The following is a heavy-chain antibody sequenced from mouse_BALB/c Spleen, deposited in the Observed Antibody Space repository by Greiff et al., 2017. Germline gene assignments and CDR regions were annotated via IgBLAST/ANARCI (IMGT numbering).Heavy chain of an antibody. V-gene: IGHV1S81*02. J-gene: IGHJ4*01. Sequence: QVQLQQPGAELVKPGASVKLSCKASGYTFTSYWMHWVKQRPGQGLEWIGEINPSNGRTNYNEKFKSKATLTVDKSSSTAYMQLSSLTSEDSAVYYCSTGTDAMDDWGQGTSVTVSS. CDR3: STGTDAMDD. D-gene: IGHD4-1*01. CDR1: GYTFTSYW. CDR2: INPSNGRT.